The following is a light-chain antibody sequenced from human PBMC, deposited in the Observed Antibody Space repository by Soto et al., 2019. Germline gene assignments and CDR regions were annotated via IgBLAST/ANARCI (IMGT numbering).Light chain of an antibody. CDR3: SSYTSSRTYVV. CDR1: SSDVGGYNY. Sequence: QSALTQPASVSGSPGQSITISCTGTSSDVGGYNYVSWYQQHPGKAPKLMIYEVSNRPSGVSNRFSGSKSGNTASLTISGLQDEDEADYYCSSYTSSRTYVVFGGGTKLTVL. V-gene: IGLV2-14*01. J-gene: IGLJ2*01. CDR2: EVS.